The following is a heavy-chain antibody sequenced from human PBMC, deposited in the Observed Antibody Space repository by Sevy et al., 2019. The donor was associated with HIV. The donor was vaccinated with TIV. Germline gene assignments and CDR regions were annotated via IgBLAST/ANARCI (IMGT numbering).Heavy chain of an antibody. CDR2: IKQDGSEK. Sequence: GGSLRLSCAGSGFTFSRFWMSWVRQAPGKGLQWVANIKQDGSEKYYVDSVKGRFIISRDNAKKSLFLQMNSLRAEDTAVYYCARNRDDSSGFALDVWGQGTTVTVSS. CDR1: GFTFSRFW. D-gene: IGHD5-12*01. J-gene: IGHJ6*01. V-gene: IGHV3-7*01. CDR3: ARNRDDSSGFALDV.